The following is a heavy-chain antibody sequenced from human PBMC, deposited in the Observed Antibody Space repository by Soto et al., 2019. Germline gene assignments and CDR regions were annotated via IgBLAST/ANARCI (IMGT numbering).Heavy chain of an antibody. J-gene: IGHJ4*02. V-gene: IGHV1-18*01. CDR3: ARDWGHYDILTGYYREFDY. CDR2: ISAYNGNT. D-gene: IGHD3-9*01. CDR1: GYTFTSYG. Sequence: GASVKVSCKASGYTFTSYGISWVRQAPGQGLEWMGWISAYNGNTNYAQKLQGRVTMTTDTSTSTAYMELRSLRSDDTAVYYCARDWGHYDILTGYYREFDYWGQGTLVTVS.